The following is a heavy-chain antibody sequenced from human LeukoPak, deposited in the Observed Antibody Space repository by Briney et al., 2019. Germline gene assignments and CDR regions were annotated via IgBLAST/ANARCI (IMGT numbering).Heavy chain of an antibody. J-gene: IGHJ6*03. CDR1: GFTFSRHW. Sequence: GGSLRLSCAASGFTFSRHWMSWVRQAPGKGLEWVANVKQDGSEEFYVDSVKGRFTISRDNAKNSLYLQMNSLRAEDTAVYYCARDPVHSSGWFAVSYYYMDVWGKGTTVTVSS. D-gene: IGHD6-19*01. CDR2: VKQDGSEE. CDR3: ARDPVHSSGWFAVSYYYMDV. V-gene: IGHV3-7*01.